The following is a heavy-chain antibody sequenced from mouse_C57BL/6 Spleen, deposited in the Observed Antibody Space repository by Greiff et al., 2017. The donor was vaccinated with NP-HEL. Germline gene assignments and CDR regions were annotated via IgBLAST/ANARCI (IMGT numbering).Heavy chain of an antibody. CDR2: IYPGDGDT. J-gene: IGHJ4*01. V-gene: IGHV1-82*01. CDR3: AREPGQLRLRYYYAMDY. CDR1: GYAFSSSW. D-gene: IGHD3-2*02. Sequence: QVQLKQSGPELVKPGASVKISCKASGYAFSSSWMNWVKQRPGKGLEWIGRIYPGDGDTNYNGKFKGKATLTADKSSSTAYMQLSSLTYEDSAVYFCAREPGQLRLRYYYAMDYWGQGTSVTVSS.